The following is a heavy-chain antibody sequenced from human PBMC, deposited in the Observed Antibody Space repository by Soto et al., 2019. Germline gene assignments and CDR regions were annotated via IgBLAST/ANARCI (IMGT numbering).Heavy chain of an antibody. V-gene: IGHV3-23*01. CDR1: GFTFSSYA. D-gene: IGHD2-2*01. CDR3: AKDGVECSSTSCYGRGFDY. Sequence: GGSLRLSCAASGFTFSSYAMSWVRQAPGKGLEWVSAISGSGGSTYYADSVKGRFTISRDNSKNTLYLQMNSLRAEDTAVYYCAKDGVECSSTSCYGRGFDYWGQGTLVTVAS. CDR2: ISGSGGST. J-gene: IGHJ4*02.